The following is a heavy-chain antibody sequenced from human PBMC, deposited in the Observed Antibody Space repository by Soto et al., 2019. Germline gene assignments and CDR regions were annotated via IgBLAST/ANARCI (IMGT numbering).Heavy chain of an antibody. CDR3: ARGPGVYGDYVFDWYFDL. CDR1: GGSFSGYY. V-gene: IGHV4-34*01. J-gene: IGHJ2*01. CDR2: INHSGST. Sequence: PSETLSLTCAVYGGSFSGYYWSWIRQPPGKGLEWIGEINHSGSTSYNPSLKSRVTISVDTSKNQFSLKLSSVTAADTAVYYCARGPGVYGDYVFDWYFDLWGRGTLVTVSS. D-gene: IGHD4-17*01.